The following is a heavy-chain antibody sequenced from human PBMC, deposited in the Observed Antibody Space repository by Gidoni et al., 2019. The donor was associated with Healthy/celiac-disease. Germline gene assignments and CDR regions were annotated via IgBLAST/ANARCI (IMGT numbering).Heavy chain of an antibody. CDR2: INHSGGT. CDR1: GGSFSGYY. V-gene: IGHV4-34*01. J-gene: IGHJ5*02. CDR3: ARSFVRLVSWFDP. Sequence: QVQLQQRGAGLLKPSETLSLHCAVYGGSFSGYYWSWIRQPPGKGLEWIGEINHSGGTNYNPALKSRVTISVDTSKNQFSLKLSSVTAADTAVYYCARSFVRLVSWFDPWGQGTLVTVSS. D-gene: IGHD6-19*01.